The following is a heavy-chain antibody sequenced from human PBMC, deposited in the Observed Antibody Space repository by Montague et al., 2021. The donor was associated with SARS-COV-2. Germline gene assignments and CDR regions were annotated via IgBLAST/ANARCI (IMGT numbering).Heavy chain of an antibody. D-gene: IGHD2-21*01. CDR1: GGSISSYY. Sequence: SETPSLTCTVSGGSISSYYWSWIRQPPGKGLEWIGEINHSGSTNYNPSLKSRVTISVDTSKNQFSLKLSSVIAADTAVYYCAREVRGRIVVVIAIPYYYFDYWGQGTLVTVSS. CDR2: INHSGST. J-gene: IGHJ4*02. V-gene: IGHV4-34*01. CDR3: AREVRGRIVVVIAIPYYYFDY.